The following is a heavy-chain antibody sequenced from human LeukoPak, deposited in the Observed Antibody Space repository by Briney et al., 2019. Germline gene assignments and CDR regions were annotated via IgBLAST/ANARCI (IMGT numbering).Heavy chain of an antibody. CDR1: GFTFSSFA. D-gene: IGHD6-19*01. CDR3: AREYIAVAATGGSDY. Sequence: GGSLRLSCAASGFTFSSFAMHWVRQAPGKGLEWMAVISYGRSNKYYADSVKGRFTASRDNSKNTLYLQMNSLRAEDTAVYYCAREYIAVAATGGSDYWGQGTLVTVSS. J-gene: IGHJ4*02. V-gene: IGHV3-30*04. CDR2: ISYGRSNK.